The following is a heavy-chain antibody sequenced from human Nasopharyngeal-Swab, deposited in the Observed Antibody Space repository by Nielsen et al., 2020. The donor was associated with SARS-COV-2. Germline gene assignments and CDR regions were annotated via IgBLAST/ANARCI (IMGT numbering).Heavy chain of an antibody. CDR3: AREVIAEPDSDGFDI. J-gene: IGHJ3*02. Sequence: SETLSLTCTVSGGSISSYFWSWIRQHPGKGLEWIGYIHYTGSDYYNPSLETRVTISVDTSKNQFSLELSSVTAADTAVYYCAREVIAEPDSDGFDIWGQGTMVTVSS. CDR2: IHYTGSD. D-gene: IGHD1-14*01. CDR1: GGSISSYF. V-gene: IGHV4-59*06.